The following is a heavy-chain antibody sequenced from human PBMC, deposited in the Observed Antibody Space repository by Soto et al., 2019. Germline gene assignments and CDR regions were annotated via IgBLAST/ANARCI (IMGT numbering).Heavy chain of an antibody. Sequence: GGSLRLSCAASGFTFSSYSMNWVRQAPGKGLEWVSYIGKSSSGIYYADSVKGRFTISRDNANNSLFLQMNSLRDEDTAVYYCARGLGGSGSYSFDPWAQRTLVTGSS. J-gene: IGHJ5*02. CDR3: ARGLGGSGSYSFDP. D-gene: IGHD3-10*01. V-gene: IGHV3-48*02. CDR2: IGKSSSGI. CDR1: GFTFSSYS.